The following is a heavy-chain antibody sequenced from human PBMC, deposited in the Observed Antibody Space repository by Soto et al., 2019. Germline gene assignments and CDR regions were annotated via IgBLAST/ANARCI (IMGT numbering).Heavy chain of an antibody. J-gene: IGHJ4*02. Sequence: GASVKVSCKASGYTFTSHGISWVRQAPGQGLEWMGWISAYNGNTNYAQKLQGRVTMTTDTSTSTAYMELSSLRSEDTAVYYCATDSPSGWRFFDYWGQGTLVTVSS. CDR1: GYTFTSHG. D-gene: IGHD6-19*01. V-gene: IGHV1-18*01. CDR2: ISAYNGNT. CDR3: ATDSPSGWRFFDY.